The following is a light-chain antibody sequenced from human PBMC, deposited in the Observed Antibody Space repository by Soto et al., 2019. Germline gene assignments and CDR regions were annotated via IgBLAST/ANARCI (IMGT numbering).Light chain of an antibody. CDR2: STS. V-gene: IGLV8-61*01. J-gene: IGLJ3*02. CDR1: SGSVSTRYY. CDR3: VLYMGSGIGV. Sequence: QAVVTQEPSFSVSPGGTVTLTCGVSSGSVSTRYYPSWYQQTPGQAPRTRIYSTSTRSSGVPDRFSGSIVGNKAALSISGAQADDESDYYCVLYMGSGIGVFGGGTKLTVL.